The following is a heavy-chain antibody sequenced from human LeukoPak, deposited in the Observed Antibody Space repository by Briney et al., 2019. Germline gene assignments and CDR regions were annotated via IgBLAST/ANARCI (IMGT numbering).Heavy chain of an antibody. D-gene: IGHD2-2*01. Sequence: SETLSLTCTVSGGSISSYYWSWIRQPPGKGLEWIGYIYYSGSTNYNPSLKSRVTISVDTSKNQFSLKLSSVTAADTAVYYCARRDLVRTQGWFDYWSQGTLVTVSS. CDR1: GGSISSYY. J-gene: IGHJ5*01. CDR2: IYYSGST. CDR3: ARRDLVRTQGWFDY. V-gene: IGHV4-59*08.